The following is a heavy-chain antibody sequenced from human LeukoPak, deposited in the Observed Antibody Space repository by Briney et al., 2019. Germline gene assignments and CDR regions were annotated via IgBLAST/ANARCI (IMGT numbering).Heavy chain of an antibody. CDR3: ARAMVRRAFDI. D-gene: IGHD3-10*01. CDR2: IYHSGST. CDR1: GGSIRSRNW. J-gene: IGHJ3*02. Sequence: PSGTLPLTCAVSGGSIRSRNWWSWVRQPPGKGLEWIGEIYHSGSTNYNPSLKSRVTISVDKSKNQFSPKLSSVTAADTAVYYCARAMVRRAFDIWGQGTMVTVSS. V-gene: IGHV4-4*02.